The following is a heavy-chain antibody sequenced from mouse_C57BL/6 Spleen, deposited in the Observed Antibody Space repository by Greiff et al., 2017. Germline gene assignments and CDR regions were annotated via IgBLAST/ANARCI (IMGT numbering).Heavy chain of an antibody. J-gene: IGHJ3*01. CDR3: ARDGYYAY. Sequence: EVQLQESGPGLVKPSQSLSLTCSVTGYSITSGYYWNWLRQFPGNKLEWMGYISYDGSNNYNPSLKNRISITRDTSKNQFFLKLNSVTTEDTATYYCARDGYYAYWGQGTLVTVSA. CDR2: ISYDGSN. D-gene: IGHD2-3*01. V-gene: IGHV3-6*01. CDR1: GYSITSGYY.